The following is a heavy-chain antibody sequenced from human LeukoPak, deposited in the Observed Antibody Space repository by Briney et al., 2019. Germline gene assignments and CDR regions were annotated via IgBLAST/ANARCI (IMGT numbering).Heavy chain of an antibody. V-gene: IGHV3-33*08. CDR1: GFTFSSYA. J-gene: IGHJ6*02. D-gene: IGHD5-18*01. CDR3: ARDAGRGYSYGSGYYYGMDV. CDR2: IWYDGSNK. Sequence: GGSLRLSCAASGFTFSSYAMSWVRQAPGKGLEWVAVIWYDGSNKYYADSVKGRFTISRDNSKNTLYLQMNSLRAEDTAVYYCARDAGRGYSYGSGYYYGMDVWGQGTTVTVSS.